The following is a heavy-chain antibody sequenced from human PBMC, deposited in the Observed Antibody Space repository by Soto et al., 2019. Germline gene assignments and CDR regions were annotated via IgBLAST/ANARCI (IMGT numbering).Heavy chain of an antibody. CDR3: ARILAYCGGDCYSPFDY. Sequence: SVKVSCKASGGTFSSYAISWVRQAPGQGLEWMGGIIPIFGTANYAQKFQGRVTITADESTSTAYTELSSLRSEDTAVYYCARILAYCGGDCYSPFDYWGQGTLVTVSS. CDR2: IIPIFGTA. CDR1: GGTFSSYA. D-gene: IGHD2-21*02. V-gene: IGHV1-69*13. J-gene: IGHJ4*02.